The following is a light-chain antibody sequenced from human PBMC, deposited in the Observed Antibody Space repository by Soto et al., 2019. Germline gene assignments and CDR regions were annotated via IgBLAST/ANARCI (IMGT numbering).Light chain of an antibody. Sequence: QSALTQPASVSGSPGQSITISCTGANSDVGDYKYVAWYQQHPGKAPKLIIYEVSNRPPGVSNRFSGSKSGNSASLIISGLQAEDEADYYCQSYHSSLSGSEVFGTGTKLTVL. CDR1: NSDVGDYKY. J-gene: IGLJ1*01. CDR2: EVS. V-gene: IGLV2-14*01. CDR3: QSYHSSLSGSEV.